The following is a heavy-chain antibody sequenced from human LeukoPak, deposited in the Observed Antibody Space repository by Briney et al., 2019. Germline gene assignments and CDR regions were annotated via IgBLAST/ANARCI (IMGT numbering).Heavy chain of an antibody. Sequence: SETLSLTCTVSGDSNNGYYWSWIRQPPGKGLEWIGYIYYSGSTNYNPSLKSRVTISVDTSKNQFSLKLSSVTAADTAVYYCARGVVIAPQTFDYWGQGTLVTVSS. CDR1: GDSNNGYY. D-gene: IGHD2-21*01. CDR2: IYYSGST. CDR3: ARGVVIAPQTFDY. V-gene: IGHV4-59*01. J-gene: IGHJ4*02.